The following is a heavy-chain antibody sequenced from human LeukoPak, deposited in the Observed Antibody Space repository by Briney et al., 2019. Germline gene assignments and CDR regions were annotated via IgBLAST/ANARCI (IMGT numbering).Heavy chain of an antibody. CDR3: AKDVRSSSPRGYFDY. CDR2: INHSGST. J-gene: IGHJ4*02. CDR1: GVSFSGYY. D-gene: IGHD6-13*01. Sequence: SETLSLTCAVYGVSFSGYYWSWIRHPPGKGREWIGEINHSGSTNYNPSLKSRVTISVDTSKNQFSLKLSSVTAADTAVYYCAKDVRSSSPRGYFDYWGQGTLVTVSS. V-gene: IGHV4-34*01.